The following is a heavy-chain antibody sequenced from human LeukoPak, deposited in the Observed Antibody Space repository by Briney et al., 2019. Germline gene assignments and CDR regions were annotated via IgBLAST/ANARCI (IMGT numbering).Heavy chain of an antibody. Sequence: PGRSLRLSCAASGFTFSSHGMQWVRQAPGKGLEWVAVISYDGSTKYYADSGKGRFTISRDNSKSTLYLQMNSLRAEDTAVYYCAKESGSRSYGAYFPHWGQGTLVTVSS. CDR1: GFTFSSHG. J-gene: IGHJ1*01. V-gene: IGHV3-30*18. D-gene: IGHD6-13*01. CDR3: AKESGSRSYGAYFPH. CDR2: ISYDGSTK.